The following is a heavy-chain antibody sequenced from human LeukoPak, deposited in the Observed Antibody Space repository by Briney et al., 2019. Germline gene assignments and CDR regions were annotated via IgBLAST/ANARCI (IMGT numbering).Heavy chain of an antibody. V-gene: IGHV3-30*02. Sequence: PGGSLRLSCAASGFTFSSYGMHWVRQAPGKGLEWVAFIRSDGNNKYYADSVKGRFTISRDNSKNTPYLQMNSLRSEDTAVYYCAKDGSGYSYSDYWGQGTLVTVSS. CDR1: GFTFSSYG. CDR3: AKDGSGYSYSDY. CDR2: IRSDGNNK. D-gene: IGHD5-18*01. J-gene: IGHJ4*02.